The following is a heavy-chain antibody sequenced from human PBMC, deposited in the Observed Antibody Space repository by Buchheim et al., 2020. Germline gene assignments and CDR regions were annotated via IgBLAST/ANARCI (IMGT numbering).Heavy chain of an antibody. CDR2: IWYDGSNK. CDR1: GFAFNTHA. CDR3: ARDRRQRVGDNWFDP. Sequence: QVQLVESGGGVVQPGESLRLSCAASGFAFNTHAMHWVRQAPGKGLEWVAFIWYDGSNKYYADSVKGRFTISRDNSKNTLSLQMNSLRAEDTAVYYCARDRRQRVGDNWFDPWGQGTL. J-gene: IGHJ5*02. V-gene: IGHV3-33*01. D-gene: IGHD3-16*01.